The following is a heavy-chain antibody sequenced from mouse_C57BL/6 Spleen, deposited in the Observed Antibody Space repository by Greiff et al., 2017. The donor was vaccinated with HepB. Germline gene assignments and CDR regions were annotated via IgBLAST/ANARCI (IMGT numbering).Heavy chain of an antibody. Sequence: VHLVESGAELVRPGASVTLSCKASGYTFTDYEMHWVKQTPVHGLEWIGAIDPETGGTAYNQKFKGKAILTADKSSSTAYMELRSLTSEDSAVYYCTRSDYGFYAMDYWGQGTSVTVSS. D-gene: IGHD1-1*01. J-gene: IGHJ4*01. CDR3: TRSDYGFYAMDY. CDR2: IDPETGGT. V-gene: IGHV1-15*01. CDR1: GYTFTDYE.